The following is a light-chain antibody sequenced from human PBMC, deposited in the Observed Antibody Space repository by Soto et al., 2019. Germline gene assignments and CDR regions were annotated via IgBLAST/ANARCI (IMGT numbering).Light chain of an antibody. J-gene: IGKJ2*01. CDR1: QSISNW. CDR3: QQYNSYSYT. V-gene: IGKV1-5*03. CDR2: KVS. Sequence: DIQMTQSPSTLSASVGDRVTITCRASQSISNWLAWYQQKPGKAPKLLIYKVSSLEGGVPSRFSGSGSGTEFTLTISSLQPDDFATYYCQQYNSYSYTFGQGTKLEIK.